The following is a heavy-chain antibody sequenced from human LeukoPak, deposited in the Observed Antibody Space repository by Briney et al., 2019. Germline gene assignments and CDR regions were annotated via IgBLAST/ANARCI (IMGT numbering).Heavy chain of an antibody. Sequence: PGGSLRLSCAASGFTFSSYWMSWVRQFPGKGLEWVANIKQDGSEKDYVDSVKGRFTISRDNSKNTLYLQMNSLRAEDTAVYYCARDGSGFYYFDYWGQGTLVTVSS. CDR2: IKQDGSEK. CDR3: ARDGSGFYYFDY. D-gene: IGHD3-10*01. CDR1: GFTFSSYW. V-gene: IGHV3-7*03. J-gene: IGHJ4*02.